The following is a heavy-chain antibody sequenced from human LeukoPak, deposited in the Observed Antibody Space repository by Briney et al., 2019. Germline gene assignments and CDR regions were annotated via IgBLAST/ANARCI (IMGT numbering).Heavy chain of an antibody. CDR1: GGSFSGYY. CDR2: INHSENT. J-gene: IGHJ4*02. Sequence: SETLSLTCAVYGGSFSGYYWSWIRQPPGKGLEWIGEINHSENTSDNPSLKSRVTISVDTSKNQFSLKLSSVTAADTGVYYCARAHGSGSSVNLMDYWGQGTQVTASS. V-gene: IGHV4-34*01. D-gene: IGHD3-10*01. CDR3: ARAHGSGSSVNLMDY.